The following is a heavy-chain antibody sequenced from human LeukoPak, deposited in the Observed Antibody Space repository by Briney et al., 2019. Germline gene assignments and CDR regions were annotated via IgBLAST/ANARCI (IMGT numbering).Heavy chain of an antibody. Sequence: GGSLRLSCAASGFTFRSYSMNWVRQAPGKGLEWVSYISSSSSTIYYADSAKGRFTISRDNAKNSLYLQMNSLRDEDTAVYYCARDGWYYDFWSDTRGYFDYWGQGTLVTVSS. J-gene: IGHJ4*02. D-gene: IGHD3-3*01. V-gene: IGHV3-48*02. CDR2: ISSSSSTI. CDR1: GFTFRSYS. CDR3: ARDGWYYDFWSDTRGYFDY.